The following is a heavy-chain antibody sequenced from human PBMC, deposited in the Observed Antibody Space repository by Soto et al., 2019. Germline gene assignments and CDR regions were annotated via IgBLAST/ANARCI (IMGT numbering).Heavy chain of an antibody. CDR1: GFTFSSYG. CDR2: ISYDGSNK. CDR3: AKVVGYSSSWSLVSVDYYGMDV. Sequence: GGSLRLSCAASGFTFSSYGMHWVRQAPGKGLEWVAVISYDGSNKYYADSVKGRFTISRDNSKNTLYLQMNSLRAEDTAVYYCAKVVGYSSSWSLVSVDYYGMDVWGQGTTVTVSS. V-gene: IGHV3-30*18. J-gene: IGHJ6*02. D-gene: IGHD6-13*01.